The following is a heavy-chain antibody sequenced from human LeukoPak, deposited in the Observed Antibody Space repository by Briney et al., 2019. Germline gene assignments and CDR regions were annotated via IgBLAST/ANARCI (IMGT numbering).Heavy chain of an antibody. Sequence: VASVKASCKVSGYTLTELSMHWVRQAPGKGLEWMGGFDPEDGETIYAQKFQGRVTMTEDTSTDTAYMAMSSLRSEDTAVYYCATGCSTSCGQPRGNWFDPWGQGTLVTVSS. CDR1: GYTLTELS. V-gene: IGHV1-24*01. CDR2: FDPEDGET. CDR3: ATGCSTSCGQPRGNWFDP. J-gene: IGHJ5*02. D-gene: IGHD2-2*01.